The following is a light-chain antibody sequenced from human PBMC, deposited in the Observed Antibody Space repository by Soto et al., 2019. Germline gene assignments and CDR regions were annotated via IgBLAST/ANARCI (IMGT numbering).Light chain of an antibody. Sequence: DIQMTQSPSSLSASVGDRVTITCRASQGITIAWFQQKPGKAPKSLIYATSSLQSGVPSRFSGSGSGTDFTLTINSLQPEDFATYYCQQYDSHPRTFGQGTKLEMK. CDR3: QQYDSHPRT. V-gene: IGKV1-16*01. CDR2: ATS. CDR1: QGIT. J-gene: IGKJ2*01.